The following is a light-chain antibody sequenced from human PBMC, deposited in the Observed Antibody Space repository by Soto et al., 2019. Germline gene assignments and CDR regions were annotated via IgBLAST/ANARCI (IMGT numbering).Light chain of an antibody. V-gene: IGKV3-20*01. CDR1: QTVSTRY. J-gene: IGKJ2*01. Sequence: EIVLTQSPGTLSLSPGERATLSCRTSQTVSTRYLAWYQQKPGQAPRLLIYGASSRATDIPDRFSGSGSGTDFSLTISRLEPEDFAVYYCQQFASSPSLYTFGQGTKLEIK. CDR3: QQFASSPSLYT. CDR2: GAS.